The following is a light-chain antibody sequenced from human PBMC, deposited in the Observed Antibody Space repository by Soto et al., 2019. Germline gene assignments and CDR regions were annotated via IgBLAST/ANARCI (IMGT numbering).Light chain of an antibody. CDR3: CSYAATNTLV. Sequence: LTQPASVSGSPGQSITISCTGTSSDVGSNNLVSWYQQHPGKAPKLMIYDVTKRPSGISNRFAGSKSDNTASLTISGLQAEDEADYYCCSYAATNTLVFGAGTKVTVL. CDR2: DVT. V-gene: IGLV2-23*02. J-gene: IGLJ3*02. CDR1: SSDVGSNNL.